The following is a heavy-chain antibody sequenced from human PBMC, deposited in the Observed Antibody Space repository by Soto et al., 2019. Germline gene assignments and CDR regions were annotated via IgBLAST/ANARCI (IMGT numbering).Heavy chain of an antibody. V-gene: IGHV3-23*01. Sequence: LRLSCVASGFTFKAYAMGWVRQAPGKGLEWVSSITATDGNTYYADSVRGRFTISRDNSRNSLFLQMNGLRPEDSALYYCAKDEGTSSTVFDYWGQGTLVTVSS. CDR3: AKDEGTSSTVFDY. J-gene: IGHJ4*02. CDR2: ITATDGNT. D-gene: IGHD4-4*01. CDR1: GFTFKAYA.